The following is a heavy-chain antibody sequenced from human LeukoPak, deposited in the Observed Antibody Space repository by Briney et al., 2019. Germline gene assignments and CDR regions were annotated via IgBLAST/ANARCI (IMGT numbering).Heavy chain of an antibody. CDR1: GFTFSSFA. J-gene: IGHJ5*02. CDR3: AKDHSSYDILTGYPLT. Sequence: PGGSLRLSCAASGFTFSSFAMTWVRQAPGKGLEWVSTINNSGDSTYYGDPVKGRSTISRDNSKNTLYLQMNSLRAEDTAVYYCAKDHSSYDILTGYPLTWGQGTLVTVSS. D-gene: IGHD3-9*01. CDR2: INNSGDST. V-gene: IGHV3-23*01.